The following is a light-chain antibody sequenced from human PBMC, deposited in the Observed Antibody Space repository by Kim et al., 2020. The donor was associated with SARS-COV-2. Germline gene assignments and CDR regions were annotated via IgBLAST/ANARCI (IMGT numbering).Light chain of an antibody. J-gene: IGKJ2*01. CDR1: PSVSSSY. CDR3: QQYGSSPYT. V-gene: IGKV3-20*01. CDR2: GAS. Sequence: LSQGERATLSCRASPSVSSSYLAWYQQKPGQAPRLLIYGASSRATGIPDRFSGSGSGTDFTLTISRLEPEAFAVYYCQQYGSSPYTFGQGTKLEI.